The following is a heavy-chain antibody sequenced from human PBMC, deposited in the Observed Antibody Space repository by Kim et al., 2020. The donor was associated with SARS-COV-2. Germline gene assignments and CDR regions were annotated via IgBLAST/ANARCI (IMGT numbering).Heavy chain of an antibody. V-gene: IGHV1-46*01. D-gene: IGHD2-2*01. CDR1: GYTFTSYY. Sequence: ASVKVSCKASGYTFTSYYMHWVRQAPGQGLEWMGIINPSGGSTSYAQKFQGRATMTRDTSTSTVYMELSSLRSEDTAVYYCARASYCSSTSCYLFDYWGQGTLVTVSS. CDR3: ARASYCSSTSCYLFDY. CDR2: INPSGGST. J-gene: IGHJ4*02.